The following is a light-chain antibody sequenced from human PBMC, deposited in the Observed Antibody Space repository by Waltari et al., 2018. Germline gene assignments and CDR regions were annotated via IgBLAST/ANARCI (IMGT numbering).Light chain of an antibody. CDR2: GAS. Sequence: EIVMTQSPATLSVSPGERATLSCSARQTVTNKLAWYQQKPGQAPRLLIYGASTRAAGIPARFSGSQSGSEFTLTISNVQSEDFAVYYCQQHNNWPLTFGPGTKVDVK. V-gene: IGKV3-15*01. CDR3: QQHNNWPLT. CDR1: QTVTNK. J-gene: IGKJ3*01.